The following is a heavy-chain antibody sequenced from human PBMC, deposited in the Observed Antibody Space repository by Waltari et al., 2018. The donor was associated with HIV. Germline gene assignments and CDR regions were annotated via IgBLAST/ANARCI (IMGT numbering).Heavy chain of an antibody. J-gene: IGHJ5*02. CDR2: MNPSTGNA. Sequence: QLLQSSAERKRSGASVSIACWECVYPFTNDVIHWLRQATGQGPEWMGWMNPSTGNAGFAHNFQGRVVMTRDIPINTAYMELSGLTSHDAAVYYCSTSRPGAMFGDAWGQGTLVTVSS. CDR3: STSRPGAMFGDA. D-gene: IGHD3-3*01. CDR1: VYPFTNDV. V-gene: IGHV1-8*01.